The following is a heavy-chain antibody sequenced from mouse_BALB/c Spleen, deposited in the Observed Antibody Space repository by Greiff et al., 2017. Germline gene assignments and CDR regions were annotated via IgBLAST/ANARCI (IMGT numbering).Heavy chain of an antibody. Sequence: EVQLQQSGPELVKPGASVKMSCKASGYTFTSYVMHWVKQKPGQGLEWIGYINPYNDGTKYNEKFKGKATLTSDKSSSTAYMELSSLTSEDSAVYYCALGVYYGNYEYFDVWGAGTTVTVSA. CDR3: ALGVYYGNYEYFDV. J-gene: IGHJ1*01. CDR1: GYTFTSYV. CDR2: INPYNDGT. D-gene: IGHD2-1*01. V-gene: IGHV1-14*01.